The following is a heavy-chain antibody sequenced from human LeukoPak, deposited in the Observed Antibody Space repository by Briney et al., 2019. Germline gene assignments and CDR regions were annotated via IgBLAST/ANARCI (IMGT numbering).Heavy chain of an antibody. Sequence: SETLSLTCTVSGGCISSSSYYWGWIRQPPGKGMERIGSIYYSGSTYYNPFLKSRVTISVDTSKNQFSLKLSSVTAADTAVYYCARHGLSVLFDPWGQGTLVTVSS. D-gene: IGHD2-8*01. CDR1: GGCISSSSYY. V-gene: IGHV4-39*01. J-gene: IGHJ5*02. CDR3: ARHGLSVLFDP. CDR2: IYYSGST.